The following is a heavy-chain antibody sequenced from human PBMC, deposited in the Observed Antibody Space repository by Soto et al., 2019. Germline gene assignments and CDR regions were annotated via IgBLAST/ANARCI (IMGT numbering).Heavy chain of an antibody. Sequence: QVQLPESGPGLVKPSQTLSLTCTVSGGSISSGGYYWTWIRQHPGKGLEWIGYIYYTGITYYNPSLKSRVTMSVGTSKNQFTLQPTSVTAADTAVYYCARDPTVPSGFDYWGQGTLVTVSS. D-gene: IGHD4-17*01. CDR3: ARDPTVPSGFDY. V-gene: IGHV4-31*03. J-gene: IGHJ4*02. CDR2: IYYTGIT. CDR1: GGSISSGGYY.